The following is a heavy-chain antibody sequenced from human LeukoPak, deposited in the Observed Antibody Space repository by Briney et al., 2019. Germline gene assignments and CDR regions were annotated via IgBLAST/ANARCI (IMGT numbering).Heavy chain of an antibody. CDR2: ISHSGTT. Sequence: PSETLSLTCAVYGGSFSDYYWTWIRQTPGKGLEWIGQISHSGTTSYNPSLKSRVTMSVDTSKNQFSLKLTSVTAADTAVYYCARGCPGYWGQGTPVTVSS. CDR1: GGSFSDYY. V-gene: IGHV4-34*01. CDR3: ARGCPGY. J-gene: IGHJ4*02.